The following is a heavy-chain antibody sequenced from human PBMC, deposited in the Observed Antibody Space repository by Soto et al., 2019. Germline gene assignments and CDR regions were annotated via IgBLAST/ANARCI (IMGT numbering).Heavy chain of an antibody. Sequence: QVQLRESGPGLVKPSGTLSLTCTVSGGSISSDNWWSWVRQPPGKGLEWIGEVYRSGSTYYEPSLKGRASISVAASKSQSSLSLRSVTAADTAVYYCALLLQYCSNGACLSADEHWGQGTLVTVSS. V-gene: IGHV4-4*02. CDR2: VYRSGST. CDR3: ALLLQYCSNGACLSADEH. J-gene: IGHJ1*01. D-gene: IGHD2-8*01. CDR1: GGSISSDNW.